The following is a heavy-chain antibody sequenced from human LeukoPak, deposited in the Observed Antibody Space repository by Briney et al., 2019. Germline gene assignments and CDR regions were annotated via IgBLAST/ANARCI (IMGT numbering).Heavy chain of an antibody. J-gene: IGHJ3*02. CDR1: GFTFSSYS. CDR3: ARSNDFDI. V-gene: IGHV3-7*05. CDR2: IKQDGSEK. Sequence: GGSLRLSCAASGFTFSSYSMNWVRQAPGKGLEWVANIKQDGSEKYYVDSVKGRYTLSRDNAKNSLYLQMNSLRAEDTAVYYCARSNDFDIWGQGTMVTVSS.